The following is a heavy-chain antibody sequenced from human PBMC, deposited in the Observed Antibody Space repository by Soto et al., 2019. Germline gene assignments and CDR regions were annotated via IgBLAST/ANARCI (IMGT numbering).Heavy chain of an antibody. Sequence: SETLSLTCTVSGGSISSSSYYWGWIRQPPGKGLEWIGSIYYSGSTYYNPSLKSRVTISVDTSKNQFSLKLSSVTAADTAVYYCARRLGYCTNGVCYRYYYYYMDVWGKGTTVTVSS. V-gene: IGHV4-39*01. J-gene: IGHJ6*03. CDR2: IYYSGST. CDR1: GGSISSSSYY. CDR3: ARRLGYCTNGVCYRYYYYYMDV. D-gene: IGHD2-8*01.